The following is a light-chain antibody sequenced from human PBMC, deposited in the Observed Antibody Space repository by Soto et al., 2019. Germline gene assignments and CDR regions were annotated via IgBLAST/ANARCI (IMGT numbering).Light chain of an antibody. CDR3: CSYTRSGTLI. V-gene: IGLV2-14*01. Sequence: QSALTQPASVSGSPGQSITISCVGTSGDIGDYNYVSWYQQHPCKVPKVIIYDVINRPSGVSYRFSGTKSGNTASLTVSGLQAEDEADYYCCSYTRSGTLIFGTGTKVTVL. CDR2: DVI. J-gene: IGLJ1*01. CDR1: SGDIGDYNY.